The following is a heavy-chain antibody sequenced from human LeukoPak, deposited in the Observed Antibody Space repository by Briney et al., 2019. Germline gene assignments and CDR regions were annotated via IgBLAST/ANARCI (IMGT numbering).Heavy chain of an antibody. Sequence: GGSLRLSCAASGFTFGSYSMNWVRQAPGKGLEWVSYISSSGSTINYADSVKGRFTISRDNAKNSLYLQMNSLRAEDTAVYYCARAYDFWSGYTYYYYYYYMDVWGKGTTVTVSS. V-gene: IGHV3-48*01. D-gene: IGHD3-3*01. CDR3: ARAYDFWSGYTYYYYYYYMDV. CDR2: ISSSGSTI. CDR1: GFTFGSYS. J-gene: IGHJ6*03.